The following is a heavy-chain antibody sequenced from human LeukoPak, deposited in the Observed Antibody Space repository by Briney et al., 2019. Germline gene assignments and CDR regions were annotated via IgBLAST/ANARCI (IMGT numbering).Heavy chain of an antibody. J-gene: IGHJ4*02. CDR1: GYSFTSYW. D-gene: IGHD5-18*01. CDR3: ARARIGYSYGYRDDY. CDR2: IDPSDSYT. V-gene: IGHV5-10-1*01. Sequence: GESLKISCKGSGYSFTSYWISWVRQMPGKGLEWMGRIDPSDSYTNYSPSFQGHVTISADKSISTAYLQWSSLKASDTAMYYCARARIGYSYGYRDDYWGQGTLVTVSS.